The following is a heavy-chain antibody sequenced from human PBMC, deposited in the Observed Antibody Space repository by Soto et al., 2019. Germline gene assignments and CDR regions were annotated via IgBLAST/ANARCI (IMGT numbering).Heavy chain of an antibody. CDR2: INPNSGGT. CDR3: ARGGGRVPAAIGFDY. Sequence: GASVKVSCKASGYTFTGYYMHWVRQAPGQGLEWMGWINPNSGGTNYAQKFQGRVTMTRDTSISTAYMELSRLRSDDTAVYYCARGGGRVPAAIGFDYRGQGTLVTVSS. CDR1: GYTFTGYY. D-gene: IGHD2-2*02. J-gene: IGHJ4*02. V-gene: IGHV1-2*02.